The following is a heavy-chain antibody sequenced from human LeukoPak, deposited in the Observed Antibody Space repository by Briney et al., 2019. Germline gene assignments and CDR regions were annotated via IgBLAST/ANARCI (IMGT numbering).Heavy chain of an antibody. V-gene: IGHV1-2*02. CDR2: INPKSET. CDR1: GYTFTGYY. CDR3: ARERDSSGYSPLDP. Sequence: GASVKVSCKASGYTFTGYYMHWVRQAPGQGLEWMGWINPKSETNYAEKFQGRVTMTRDTSISTAYMDLSRLRSDDTAVYYCARERDSSGYSPLDPWGQGTLVTVSS. J-gene: IGHJ5*02. D-gene: IGHD3-22*01.